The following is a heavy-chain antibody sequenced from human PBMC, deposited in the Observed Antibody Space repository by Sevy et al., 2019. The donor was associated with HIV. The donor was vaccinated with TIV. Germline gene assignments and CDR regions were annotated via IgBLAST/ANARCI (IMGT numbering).Heavy chain of an antibody. V-gene: IGHV4-31*03. CDR2: IYYSGST. J-gene: IGHJ4*02. CDR1: GGSISSGGYY. CDR3: ARRHSSSWYHYFDY. D-gene: IGHD6-13*01. Sequence: SETLSLTCTVSGGSISSGGYYWSWIRHHPGKGLEWIGYIYYSGSTYYNPSLKSRVTISVDTSKNQFSLKLSSVTAADTAVYYCARRHSSSWYHYFDYWGQGTLVTVSS.